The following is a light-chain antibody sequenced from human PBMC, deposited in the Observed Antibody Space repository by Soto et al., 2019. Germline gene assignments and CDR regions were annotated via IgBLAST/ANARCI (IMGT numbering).Light chain of an antibody. CDR1: HSISSN. CDR2: GAS. V-gene: IGKV3-15*01. CDR3: QQYSNWPLT. Sequence: EIVMTQSPATLSVSPGERATLSCRASHSISSNLAWYQQKPGQAPRLLIYGASTRATGIPARFSGSGSGTEFTLTISSLQSEDFAVYYCQQYSNWPLTFGGGTKVEVK. J-gene: IGKJ4*01.